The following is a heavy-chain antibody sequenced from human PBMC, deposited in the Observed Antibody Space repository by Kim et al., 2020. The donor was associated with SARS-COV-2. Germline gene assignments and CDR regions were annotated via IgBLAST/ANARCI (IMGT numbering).Heavy chain of an antibody. CDR1: GGSISSGGYY. V-gene: IGHV4-31*03. CDR2: IYYSGST. J-gene: IGHJ6*02. D-gene: IGHD3-10*01. CDR3: ARGGDRGVIIGDYYYYGMDV. Sequence: SETLSLTCTVSGGSISSGGYYWSWIRQHPGKGLEWIGYIYYSGSTYYNPSLKSRVTISVDTSKNQFSLKLSSVTAADTAVYYCARGGDRGVIIGDYYYYGMDVCGQGTTVTVSS.